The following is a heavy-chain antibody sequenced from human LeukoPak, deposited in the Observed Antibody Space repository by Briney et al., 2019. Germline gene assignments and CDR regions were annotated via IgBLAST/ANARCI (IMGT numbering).Heavy chain of an antibody. D-gene: IGHD3-10*01. CDR3: AKVAKYYYGSETYYFFEH. CDR1: GFTFTTYW. Sequence: GGSLRLSCAASGFTFTTYWMSWVRQAPGKGLEWVANIQQDGTEKYYVDSVKGRFTIPRDNAKNSLYLQMNSLRVEDTAVYYCAKVAKYYYGSETYYFFEHWGQGTPVTASS. J-gene: IGHJ4*02. CDR2: IQQDGTEK. V-gene: IGHV3-7*01.